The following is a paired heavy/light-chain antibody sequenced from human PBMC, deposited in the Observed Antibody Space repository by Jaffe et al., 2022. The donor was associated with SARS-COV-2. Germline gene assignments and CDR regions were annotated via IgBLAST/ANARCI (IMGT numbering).Light chain of an antibody. V-gene: IGLV1-51*02. Sequence: QSVLTQPPSLSAAPGQKVTISCSGSSSNIANNYVSWYQQLPGTAPKLLIYENNKRPSGIPDRFSGSKSGTSATLGITGLQTGDEADYYCGTWDSSLSAGVFGGGTQLTVL. CDR3: GTWDSSLSAGV. CDR2: ENN. J-gene: IGLJ7*01. CDR1: SSNIANNY.
Heavy chain of an antibody. CDR2: ISGSGAGT. J-gene: IGHJ1*01. Sequence: EVQLLESGGGLVEPGGSLRLSCAASGFTFNSYAMTWVRQAPGKGLEWVSVISGSGAGTYYADSVKGRFTISRDTSKSTLYLQMNYLRAEDTALYYCARTYSGSGSYRDFYHWGQGTLVTVSS. D-gene: IGHD3-10*01. CDR1: GFTFNSYA. V-gene: IGHV3-23*01. CDR3: ARTYSGSGSYRDFYH.